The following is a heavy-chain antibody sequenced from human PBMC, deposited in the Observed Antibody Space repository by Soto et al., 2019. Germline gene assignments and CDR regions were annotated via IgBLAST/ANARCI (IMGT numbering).Heavy chain of an antibody. Sequence: QVQLVQSGAEVKKPGASVKVSCKASGYTFTSYGISWVRRAPGQGLEWMGWISAYNGNTNYAQKLQGRVTMTTDTSTSTAYMELRSLRSDDTAVYYCARDKDYRLPYSYYGMDVWGQGTTVTVSS. CDR1: GYTFTSYG. J-gene: IGHJ6*02. CDR2: ISAYNGNT. D-gene: IGHD3-16*01. CDR3: ARDKDYRLPYSYYGMDV. V-gene: IGHV1-18*01.